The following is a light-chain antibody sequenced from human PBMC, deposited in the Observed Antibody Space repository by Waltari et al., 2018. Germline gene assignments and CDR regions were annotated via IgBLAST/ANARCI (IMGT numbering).Light chain of an antibody. CDR2: AAS. Sequence: DIQMTQSPSSLSASVGNRITITCRASQSITKFLNWYQQRPGKAPKLLIYAASILQSGVPSKFSGSGSGTDFTLTISSLEPEDFATYYCQQNYKTPLTFGGGTKVEIK. CDR3: QQNYKTPLT. J-gene: IGKJ4*02. V-gene: IGKV1-39*01. CDR1: QSITKF.